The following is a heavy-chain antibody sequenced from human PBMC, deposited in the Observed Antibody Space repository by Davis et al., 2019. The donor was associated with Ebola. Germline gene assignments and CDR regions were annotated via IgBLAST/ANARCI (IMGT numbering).Heavy chain of an antibody. D-gene: IGHD7-27*01. CDR2: ISWNGGSI. Sequence: SLKISCAASGFAFEDSAMHWVRQSSGKGLEWVSGISWNGGSILYADSVKGRFTVSRDNAKSSLYLQMNSLRVEDTAVYYCARDPNWGFDSWGQGTLVTVSS. CDR1: GFAFEDSA. CDR3: ARDPNWGFDS. V-gene: IGHV3-9*01. J-gene: IGHJ4*02.